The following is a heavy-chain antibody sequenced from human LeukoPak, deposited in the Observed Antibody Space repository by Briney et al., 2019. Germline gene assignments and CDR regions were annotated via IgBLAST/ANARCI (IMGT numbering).Heavy chain of an antibody. Sequence: ASVKVSCKASGFTFTGYCMHWVWQAPGQGLEWMGWINPNSGGTNYAQHFQGRVTITRDTSISTVYLNPGMLTSDDTAGYFCAREGPIEARQYFAVGWFDPWGQGTLVSVSS. J-gene: IGHJ5*02. CDR3: AREGPIEARQYFAVGWFDP. CDR1: GFTFTGYC. D-gene: IGHD6-6*01. V-gene: IGHV1-2*02. CDR2: INPNSGGT.